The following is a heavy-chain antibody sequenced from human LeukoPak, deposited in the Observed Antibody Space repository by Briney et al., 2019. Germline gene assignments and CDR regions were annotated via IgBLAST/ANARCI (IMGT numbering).Heavy chain of an antibody. J-gene: IGHJ6*03. D-gene: IGHD3-22*01. V-gene: IGHV3-21*01. Sequence: GGSLRLSCAASGFTFSSYSMNWVRQAPGKGLEWVSSISSSSSNIYYADSVKGRFTISRDNAKNSLYLQMNSLRAEDTAVYYCARRPRDSSVYYYYYMDVWGKGTTVTVSS. CDR2: ISSSSSNI. CDR1: GFTFSSYS. CDR3: ARRPRDSSVYYYYYMDV.